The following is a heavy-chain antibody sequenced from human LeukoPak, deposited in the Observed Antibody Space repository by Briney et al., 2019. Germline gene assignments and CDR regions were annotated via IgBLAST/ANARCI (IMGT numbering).Heavy chain of an antibody. CDR2: INHSGST. Sequence: SETLSLTCAVYGGSSSGYYWSWIRQPPGKGLEWIGEINHSGSTNYNPSLKSRVTISVDTSKNQFSLKLSSVTAADTAVYYCARGRRSGWSSYYFDYWGQGTLVTVSS. J-gene: IGHJ4*02. CDR1: GGSSSGYY. V-gene: IGHV4-34*01. D-gene: IGHD6-19*01. CDR3: ARGRRSGWSSYYFDY.